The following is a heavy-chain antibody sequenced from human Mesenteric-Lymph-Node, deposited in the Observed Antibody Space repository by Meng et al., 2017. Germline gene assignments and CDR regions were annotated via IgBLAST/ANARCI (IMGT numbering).Heavy chain of an antibody. CDR3: AKDGGVGFTDFDD. J-gene: IGHJ4*01. V-gene: IGHV3-30*01. Sequence: GESLKISCAASGFSFSNYAFHWVRQSAGKGLEWVAVISSDVNRKYYADSVKGRFTISRDTSKNTVSLQMDSLSAEYTAVYYCAKDGGVGFTDFDDWGQGTLVTVSS. D-gene: IGHD3-16*01. CDR2: ISSDVNRK. CDR1: GFSFSNYA.